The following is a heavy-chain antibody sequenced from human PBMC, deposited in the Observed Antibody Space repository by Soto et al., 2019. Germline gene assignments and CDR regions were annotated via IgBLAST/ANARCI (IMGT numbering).Heavy chain of an antibody. J-gene: IGHJ4*02. Sequence: LVKVSCKASGGTFSSYAISWVRQAPGQGLEWMGGIIPIFGTANYAQKFQGRVTITADESTSTAYMELSSLRSEDTAVYYCARCDSCYGIGYYFDYWGQGTLVTVSS. CDR3: ARCDSCYGIGYYFDY. CDR2: IIPIFGTA. CDR1: GGTFSSYA. D-gene: IGHD2-15*01. V-gene: IGHV1-69*13.